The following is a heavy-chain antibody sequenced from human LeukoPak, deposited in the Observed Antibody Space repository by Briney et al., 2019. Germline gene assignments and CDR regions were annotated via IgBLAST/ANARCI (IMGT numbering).Heavy chain of an antibody. V-gene: IGHV3-48*04. D-gene: IGHD3-10*01. CDR3: ARAMEAYGSGSYYPFDY. Sequence: GSLRLSCAASGFTFSSYSMNWVRQAPGKGLEWVSYISSSSSTIYYADSVKGRFTISRDNAKNSLYLQMNSLRAEDTAVYYCARAMEAYGSGSYYPFDYWGQGTLVTVSS. CDR2: ISSSSSTI. CDR1: GFTFSSYS. J-gene: IGHJ4*02.